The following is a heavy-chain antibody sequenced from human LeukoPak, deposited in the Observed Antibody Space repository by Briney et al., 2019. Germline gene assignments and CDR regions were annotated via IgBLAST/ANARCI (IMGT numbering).Heavy chain of an antibody. V-gene: IGHV3-30*02. CDR2: IRYDGNNK. CDR1: GFTFSSYG. Sequence: GGSLRLSCAASGFTFSSYGMHWVRQAPGKGLDWVSFIRYDGNNKLYADSVKGRFTISRDNSKNTLYLHINSLRAEDTAVYYCVKDNPLDYWGQGTLVIVSS. J-gene: IGHJ4*02. D-gene: IGHD1-14*01. CDR3: VKDNPLDY.